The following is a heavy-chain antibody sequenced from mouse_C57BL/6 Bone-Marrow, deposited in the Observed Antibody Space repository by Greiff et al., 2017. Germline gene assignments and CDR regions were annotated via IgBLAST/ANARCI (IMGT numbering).Heavy chain of an antibody. CDR3: ARLRHYGNYNYAMDY. J-gene: IGHJ4*01. CDR2: ISYDGSN. CDR1: GYSITSGYY. D-gene: IGHD2-1*01. V-gene: IGHV3-6*01. Sequence: VQLQQSGPGLVKPSQSLSLTCSVTGYSITSGYYWNWIRQFPGNKLEWMGYISYDGSNNYNPSLKNRISITRDTSKNQFFLKLNSVTTEDTATYYCARLRHYGNYNYAMDYWGQGTSVTVSS.